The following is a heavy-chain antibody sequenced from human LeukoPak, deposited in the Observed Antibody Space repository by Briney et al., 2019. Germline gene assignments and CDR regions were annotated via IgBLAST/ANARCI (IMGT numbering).Heavy chain of an antibody. D-gene: IGHD5-18*01. CDR1: GYTFTAYY. Sequence: SVEVSCRASGYTFTAYYIHWVRQAPGQGLEWMGRIIPIFGTANYAQKFQGRVTITTDESTSTAYMELSSLRSEDTAVYYCARDPSLYSYGDYWGQGALVTVSP. J-gene: IGHJ4*02. CDR2: IIPIFGTA. V-gene: IGHV1-69*05. CDR3: ARDPSLYSYGDY.